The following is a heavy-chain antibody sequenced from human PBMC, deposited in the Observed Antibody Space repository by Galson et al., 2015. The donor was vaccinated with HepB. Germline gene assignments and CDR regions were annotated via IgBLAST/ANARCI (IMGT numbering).Heavy chain of an antibody. CDR1: GGTFSRHT. Sequence: SVKVSCKASGGTFSRHTISWVRQAPGQGLEWMGGIIPMFGSGKYAQKFQGRVTITADESKSTTYMELSSLRSEDTAVYYCARQYDTSGYYAYWGQGTLVTVSS. J-gene: IGHJ4*02. V-gene: IGHV1-69*13. CDR2: IIPMFGSG. CDR3: ARQYDTSGYYAY. D-gene: IGHD3-22*01.